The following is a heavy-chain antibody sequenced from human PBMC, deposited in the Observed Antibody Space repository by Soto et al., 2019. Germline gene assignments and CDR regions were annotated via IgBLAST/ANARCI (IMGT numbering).Heavy chain of an antibody. D-gene: IGHD3-10*01. CDR3: ARDLGAFNYGSAYFDY. CDR2: IWYDGSNQ. V-gene: IGHV3-33*01. CDR1: GFTFSTYG. J-gene: IGHJ4*02. Sequence: QVQLVESGGGVVRPGRSLRLSCAPSGFTFSTYGMHWVRQAPGKGLEWVAVIWYDGSNQYYSDSVKGRFTISRDNSKNVLYLQMNSLRAGDTAVYYCARDLGAFNYGSAYFDYWGKGTPVTVSS.